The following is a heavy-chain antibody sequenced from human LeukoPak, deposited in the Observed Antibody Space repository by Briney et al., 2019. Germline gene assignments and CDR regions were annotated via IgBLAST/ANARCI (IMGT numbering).Heavy chain of an antibody. V-gene: IGHV3-21*01. CDR3: ARDVTHCGGDCYSGDY. CDR1: GSTFTSYW. Sequence: PGGSLRLSCVASGSTFTSYWMHWVRQAPGKGLEWVSSISSSSSYINYADSVKGRFTISRDNAKNSLYLQMNSLRAEDTAVYYCARDVTHCGGDCYSGDYWGQGTLVTVSS. CDR2: ISSSSSYI. J-gene: IGHJ4*02. D-gene: IGHD2-21*02.